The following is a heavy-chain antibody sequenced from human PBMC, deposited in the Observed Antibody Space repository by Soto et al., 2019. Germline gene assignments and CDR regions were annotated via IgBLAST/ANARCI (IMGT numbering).Heavy chain of an antibody. D-gene: IGHD3-22*01. CDR2: IIPIFGTA. CDR3: ARDRGPSSGYYPYWFDP. Sequence: QVQLVQSGAEVKKPGSSVKVSCKASGGTFSSYAISWVRQAPGQGLEWMGEIIPIFGTANYAQKFQGRVTITADESTSXADMELSSLRSEDTAVYYCARDRGPSSGYYPYWFDPWGQGTLVTVSS. J-gene: IGHJ5*02. CDR1: GGTFSSYA. V-gene: IGHV1-69*12.